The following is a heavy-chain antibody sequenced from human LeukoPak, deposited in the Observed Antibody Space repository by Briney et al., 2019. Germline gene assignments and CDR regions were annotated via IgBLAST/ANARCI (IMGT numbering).Heavy chain of an antibody. D-gene: IGHD1-26*01. J-gene: IGHJ3*02. Sequence: GGSLRLSCAASGFTFSNYGMHWVRQAPGKGLEWVAFIRYDGSNKYYADSVKGRFTISRDNAKNSLYLQMNSLRAEDTAVYYCARESGSYDAFDIWGQGTMVTVSS. CDR3: ARESGSYDAFDI. CDR1: GFTFSNYG. CDR2: IRYDGSNK. V-gene: IGHV3-30*02.